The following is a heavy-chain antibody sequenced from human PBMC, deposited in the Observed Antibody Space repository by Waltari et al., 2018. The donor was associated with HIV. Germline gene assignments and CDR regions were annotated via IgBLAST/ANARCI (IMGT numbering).Heavy chain of an antibody. V-gene: IGHV3-30*18. J-gene: IGHJ6*02. Sequence: QVQLVESGGGVVQPGRSLRLSCAASGFTFSSYGMHWVRQAPGKGLEWVAVISYDGSNKYYADSVKGRFTISRDNSKNTLYLQMNSLRAEDTAVYYCAKDLFPLSSTVTSYYYGMDVWGQGTTVTVSS. CDR3: AKDLFPLSSTVTSYYYGMDV. CDR1: GFTFSSYG. D-gene: IGHD4-17*01. CDR2: ISYDGSNK.